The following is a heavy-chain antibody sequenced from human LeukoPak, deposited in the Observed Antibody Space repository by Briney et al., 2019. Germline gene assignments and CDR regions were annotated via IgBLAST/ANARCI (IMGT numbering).Heavy chain of an antibody. CDR3: AKDSYSSGWYADY. CDR2: ISGSCGST. D-gene: IGHD6-19*01. CDR1: GFTFSSYA. V-gene: IGHV3-23*01. Sequence: GGSLRLSCAASGFTFSSYAMTWVRQAPGKGLEWVSTISGSCGSTYYADSVKGRFTISRDNSKNTLYLQMNSLRAEDTAVYYCAKDSYSSGWYADYWGQGTLVTVSS. J-gene: IGHJ4*02.